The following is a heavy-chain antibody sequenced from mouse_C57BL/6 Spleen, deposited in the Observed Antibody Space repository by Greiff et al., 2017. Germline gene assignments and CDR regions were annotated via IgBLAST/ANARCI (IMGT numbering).Heavy chain of an antibody. CDR3: ARPAYSY. Sequence: QVQLQQPGAELVKPGASVKLSCKASGYTFTSYWMHWVKQRPGQGLEWIGEIDPSDSYTHYNQKFKGKATLTVDTSSSTAYMQLSSLTSEDSAVYYCARPAYSYWGQGTTLTVSS. V-gene: IGHV1-50*01. J-gene: IGHJ2*01. CDR2: IDPSDSYT. CDR1: GYTFTSYW. D-gene: IGHD1-1*01.